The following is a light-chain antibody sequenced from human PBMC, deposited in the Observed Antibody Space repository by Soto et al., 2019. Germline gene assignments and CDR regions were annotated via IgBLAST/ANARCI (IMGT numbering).Light chain of an antibody. J-gene: IGKJ1*01. Sequence: EIVFTQSPGTLSLYPGERATLSCRASQSVSSSFLAWYQQKPGQAPRLLIYGASSRATGIPDRFSGSGSGTDFTLTISRLEPEDFAVYYCQQYGNSPQTFGQGTKVDIK. V-gene: IGKV3-20*01. CDR2: GAS. CDR1: QSVSSSF. CDR3: QQYGNSPQT.